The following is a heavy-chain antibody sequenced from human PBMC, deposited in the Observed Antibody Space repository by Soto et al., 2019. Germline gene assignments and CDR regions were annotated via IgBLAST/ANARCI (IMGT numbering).Heavy chain of an antibody. J-gene: IGHJ4*02. CDR2: MSGSSSTT. CDR1: GLTFSNYA. CDR3: AKNQERELPRVIDF. D-gene: IGHD1-7*01. V-gene: IGHV3-23*01. Sequence: LRLSCATSGLTFSNYAMSWVRQAPGGGLEWVSSMSGSSSTTYYADSVRGRFTISRDRSKNTLYLQMSSLRAEDTALYYCAKNQERELPRVIDFWGQGTLVTVSS.